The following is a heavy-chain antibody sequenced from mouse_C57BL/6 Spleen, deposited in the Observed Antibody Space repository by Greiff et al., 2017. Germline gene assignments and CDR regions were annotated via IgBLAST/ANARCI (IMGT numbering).Heavy chain of an antibody. CDR2: IGPGSGST. Sequence: VQLQQSGAELVKPGASVKISCKASGYTFTDYYINWVKQRPGQGLEWIGKIGPGSGSTYYNEKFKGKATLTADKSSSTAYMQLSSLTSEDSAVYFCARSVYYGSSYGWYFDVWGTGTTVTVSS. CDR3: ARSVYYGSSYGWYFDV. J-gene: IGHJ1*03. CDR1: GYTFTDYY. V-gene: IGHV1-77*01. D-gene: IGHD1-1*01.